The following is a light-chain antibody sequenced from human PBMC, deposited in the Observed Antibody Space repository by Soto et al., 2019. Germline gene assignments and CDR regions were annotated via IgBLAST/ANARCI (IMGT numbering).Light chain of an antibody. V-gene: IGKV2D-29*02. CDR3: MQSTQLPPT. CDR2: EVS. J-gene: IGKJ5*01. Sequence: DIVMTQYPLSLSVTPGQPASISCKSSQSLLHITGETFLFWYLQKPGQSPQLLIYEVSTRVSGVPDRFSGSGSGTDFTLEISRVETDDVGIYYCMQSTQLPPTFGQGTRLEI. CDR1: QSLLHITGETF.